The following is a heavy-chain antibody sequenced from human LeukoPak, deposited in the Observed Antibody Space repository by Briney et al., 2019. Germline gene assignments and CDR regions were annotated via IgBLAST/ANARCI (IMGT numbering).Heavy chain of an antibody. Sequence: GSVKVSCQASGYTFTSYGMSWVRQAPGQGLEWMGWISTYNGNTNYAQKFQGRVTMTTDTSTSTGYMELRSLRSDDTAVSYCATWRGSSWLDYWGQGTLVTVSS. J-gene: IGHJ4*02. V-gene: IGHV1-18*01. CDR3: ATWRGSSWLDY. D-gene: IGHD6-13*01. CDR2: ISTYNGNT. CDR1: GYTFTSYG.